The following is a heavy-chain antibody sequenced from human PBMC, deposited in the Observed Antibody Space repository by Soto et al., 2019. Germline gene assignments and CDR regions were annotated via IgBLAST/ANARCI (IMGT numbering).Heavy chain of an antibody. CDR2: IGDSGAST. CDR1: GFSFSSFA. Sequence: EVLLLESGGGLVQPGGSLRLSCEASGFSFSSFAMNWVRQAPGKGLEWVSAIGDSGASTYYADSVKGRFTISRGNSRNTLYLQLNSLRAEDTAVYDCAKGVELDVWGNGTTVTVSS. CDR3: AKGVELDV. J-gene: IGHJ6*04. V-gene: IGHV3-23*01. D-gene: IGHD1-26*01.